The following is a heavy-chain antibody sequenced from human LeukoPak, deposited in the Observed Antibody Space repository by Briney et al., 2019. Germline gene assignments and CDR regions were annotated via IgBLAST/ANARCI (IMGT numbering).Heavy chain of an antibody. CDR2: IYYSGST. J-gene: IGHJ6*02. D-gene: IGHD3-16*01. CDR3: ARASSTFYYGMDV. Sequence: SETLSLTCTVSGGSISSYYWSWIRQPPGKGLEWIGYIYYSGSTNYNPSLKSRVTISVGTSKNQFSLKLSSVTAADTAVYYCARASSTFYYGMDVWGQGTTVTASS. CDR1: GGSISSYY. V-gene: IGHV4-59*01.